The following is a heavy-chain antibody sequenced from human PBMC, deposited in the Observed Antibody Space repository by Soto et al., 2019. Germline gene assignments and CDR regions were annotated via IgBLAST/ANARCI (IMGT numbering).Heavy chain of an antibody. CDR3: ARESSFGRENGMDV. CDR1: GFTFSSYG. V-gene: IGHV3-33*01. J-gene: IGHJ6*02. CDR2: IWYDGSNK. Sequence: QVQLVESGGGVVQPGRSLRLSCAASGFTFSSYGMHWVRQAPGKGLEWVAVIWYDGSNKYYADSVKGRFTISRDNSKNTLYLQMNSLRAEDTAVYYCARESSFGRENGMDVWGQGTTVTVSS. D-gene: IGHD3-10*01.